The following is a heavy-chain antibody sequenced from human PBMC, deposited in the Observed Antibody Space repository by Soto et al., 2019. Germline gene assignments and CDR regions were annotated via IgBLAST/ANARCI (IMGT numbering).Heavy chain of an antibody. D-gene: IGHD2-21*02. V-gene: IGHV3-21*01. J-gene: IGHJ6*02. CDR3: AREETAWPLAYGLDV. CDR1: GFTFSGYS. CDR2: ISTRSDI. Sequence: LRLSCAASGFTFSGYSMNWVRQAPGKGLEWVASISTRSDIYYADSVKGRFTISRDNAKNSVSLQMNSLRAEDTAVYYCAREETAWPLAYGLDVWGQGTTVTVSS.